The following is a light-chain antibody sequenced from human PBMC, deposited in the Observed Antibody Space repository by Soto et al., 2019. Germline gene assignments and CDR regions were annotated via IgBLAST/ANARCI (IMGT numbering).Light chain of an antibody. CDR2: DVS. V-gene: IGKV3D-20*02. CDR1: QSVSNNY. CDR3: QQRSNWPPEIT. J-gene: IGKJ1*01. Sequence: EIVLTQSPGTLSLSPGERATLSCRASQSVSNNYLAWYQQKPGQAPRLLIYDVSSRATGIPARFSGSGSGTDFSLTISSLEPEDFAVYYCQQRSNWPPEITFGQGTKVDIK.